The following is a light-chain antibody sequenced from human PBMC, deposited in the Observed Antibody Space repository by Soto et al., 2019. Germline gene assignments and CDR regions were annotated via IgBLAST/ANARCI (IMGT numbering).Light chain of an antibody. V-gene: IGKV4-1*01. CDR3: QQYYTTPFT. CDR1: QSVLYSSNNKNY. J-gene: IGKJ5*01. CDR2: WAS. Sequence: DIVMTQSPDSLAVSLGERATINCKSSQSVLYSSNNKNYLAWYQQKPGQPPKLLIYWASTRESGVPDRFSGSGSGTDFTLTFSSLQAEDAAVYYCQQYYTTPFTFGQGTRLEIK.